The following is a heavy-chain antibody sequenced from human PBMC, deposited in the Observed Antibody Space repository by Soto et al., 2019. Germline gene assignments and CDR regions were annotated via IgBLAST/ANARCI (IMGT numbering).Heavy chain of an antibody. V-gene: IGHV1-69*19. CDR3: ARGNSNKLLLGDYYGMDA. Sequence: QVQLVQSGAEVKKPGSSVKVSCKASGGTFSRYAISWVRQAPGQGLEWMGGILPIFGTANYAQKFQGRVTITADESTSTAYMELSSLRSEDTAVYYCARGNSNKLLLGDYYGMDAWGQGTTVTVSS. D-gene: IGHD4-4*01. CDR1: GGTFSRYA. J-gene: IGHJ6*02. CDR2: ILPIFGTA.